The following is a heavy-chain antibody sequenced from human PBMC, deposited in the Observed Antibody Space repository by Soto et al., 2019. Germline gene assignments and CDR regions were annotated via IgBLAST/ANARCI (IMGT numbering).Heavy chain of an antibody. CDR2: ISSNGGST. CDR3: VKDEYYDFWSGYPLYYYGMDV. Sequence: GGSLRLSCSASGFTFSSYAMHWVRHAPGKGLEYVSAISSNGGSTYYADSVKGRFTISRDNSKNTLYLQMSSLRAEDTAVYYCVKDEYYDFWSGYPLYYYGMDVWGQGTTVTVSS. J-gene: IGHJ6*02. D-gene: IGHD3-3*01. CDR1: GFTFSSYA. V-gene: IGHV3-64D*06.